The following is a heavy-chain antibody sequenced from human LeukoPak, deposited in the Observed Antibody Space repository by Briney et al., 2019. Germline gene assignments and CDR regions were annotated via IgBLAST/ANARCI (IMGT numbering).Heavy chain of an antibody. CDR2: IIPILGIA. Sequence: ASVKVSCKASGYTFTGYYMHWVRQAPGQGLEWMGRIIPILGIANYAQKFQGRVTITADKSTSTAYMELRSLRSEDTAVYYCASGCGGDCYTLDYWGQGTLVTVSS. CDR3: ASGCGGDCYTLDY. V-gene: IGHV1-69*02. D-gene: IGHD2-21*02. J-gene: IGHJ4*02. CDR1: GYTFTGYY.